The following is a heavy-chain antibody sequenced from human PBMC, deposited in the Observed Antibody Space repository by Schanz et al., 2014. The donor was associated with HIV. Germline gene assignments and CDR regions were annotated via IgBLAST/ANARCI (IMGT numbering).Heavy chain of an antibody. Sequence: LVQSGAEVKRPGASVTVSCTASGGTLISTYGFSWARQAPGQGLEWMGGIIPIFATANYAQKFQGRITLTTDSPTNTAYLELRSLTSDDTAVYYCAREYSTWDRHFDYWGQGTLVTVSP. D-gene: IGHD5-18*01. CDR1: GGTLISTYG. CDR2: IIPIFATA. V-gene: IGHV1-69*05. J-gene: IGHJ4*02. CDR3: AREYSTWDRHFDY.